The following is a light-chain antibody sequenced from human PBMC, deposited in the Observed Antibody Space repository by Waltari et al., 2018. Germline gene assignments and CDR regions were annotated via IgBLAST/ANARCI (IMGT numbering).Light chain of an antibody. Sequence: EIEMTQSPATLSVSPGERVTLSCRASQSVGNNLAWYQQSPGQAPRLLIYGASTRATDISDRVSGSGSGTDFTLTISALQSEDLAVYYCHQYNHWPTFTFGQGTKLQIE. CDR1: QSVGNN. J-gene: IGKJ2*01. V-gene: IGKV3-15*01. CDR3: HQYNHWPTFT. CDR2: GAS.